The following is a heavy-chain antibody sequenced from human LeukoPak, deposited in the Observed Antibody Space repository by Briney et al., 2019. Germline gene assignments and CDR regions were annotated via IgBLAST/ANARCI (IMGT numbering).Heavy chain of an antibody. J-gene: IGHJ4*02. Sequence: GGSQRLFCAASGFTFSTYATTWVSDASRKGLEWVSGINSNGDEIYYADSVRGRFTISRDNSNNALYLQMDSLRAEDTAVYYCANWIGSSSRDYWGQGTLVTVSS. V-gene: IGHV3-23*01. CDR1: GFTFSTYA. CDR2: INSNGDEI. CDR3: ANWIGSSSRDY. D-gene: IGHD6-6*01.